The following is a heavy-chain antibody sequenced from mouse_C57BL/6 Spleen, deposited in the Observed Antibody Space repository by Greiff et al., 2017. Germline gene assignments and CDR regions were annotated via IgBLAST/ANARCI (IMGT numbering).Heavy chain of an antibody. CDR1: GYTFTSYW. D-gene: IGHD1-1*01. CDR2: IYPGSGST. V-gene: IGHV1-55*01. J-gene: IGHJ1*03. Sequence: QVQLQQPGAELVKPGASVKMSCKASGYTFTSYWITWVKQRPGQGLEWIGDIYPGSGSTNYNEKFKSKATLTVDTSSSTAYMQLSSLTSEDSAVYYCATITTVVATGYFDVWGTGTTVTVSS. CDR3: ATITTVVATGYFDV.